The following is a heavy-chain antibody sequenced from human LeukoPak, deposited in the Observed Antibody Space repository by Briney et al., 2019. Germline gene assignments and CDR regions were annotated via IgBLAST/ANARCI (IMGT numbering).Heavy chain of an antibody. CDR2: ISHSGSV. CDR3: ARVKGREGSTVIIDY. J-gene: IGHJ4*02. Sequence: SETLSLPCTVSVGSVSNYYWSWIRQSPGKGLEWIGYISHSGSVNYNPSLKSRVTMSVDTSKNQFSLKLSSVTAADTAVYYCARVKGREGSTVIIDYWGQGTLVTVSS. CDR1: VGSVSNYY. D-gene: IGHD3-10*01. V-gene: IGHV4-59*02.